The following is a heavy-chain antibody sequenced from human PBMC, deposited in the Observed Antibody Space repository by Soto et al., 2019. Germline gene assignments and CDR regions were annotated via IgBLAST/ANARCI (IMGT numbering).Heavy chain of an antibody. CDR2: FIPIFGTA. Sequence: QVQLVQSGAEVKKPGSSVKVSCKASGGTFSSYAISWVRQAPGQGLEWMGGFIPIFGTANYAQKFQGTVTIAADDPASTAYIELGSVSSEDTGVHYCAYCYDSSGYHYCYFDFWGRGTLVTVSS. D-gene: IGHD3-22*01. V-gene: IGHV1-69*01. CDR1: GGTFSSYA. CDR3: AYCYDSSGYHYCYFDF. J-gene: IGHJ2*01.